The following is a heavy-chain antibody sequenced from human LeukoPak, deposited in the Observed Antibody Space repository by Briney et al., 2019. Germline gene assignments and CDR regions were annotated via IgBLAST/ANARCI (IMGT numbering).Heavy chain of an antibody. Sequence: ASVKVSCKASGYTFTGYYMHWVRQAPGQGLEWMGWMNPNSGNTGYAQKFQGRVTITRNTSISTAYMELSSLRSEDTAVYYCARGEAGYYYDSSGYPGDYWGQGTLVTVSS. D-gene: IGHD3-22*01. V-gene: IGHV1-8*03. CDR3: ARGEAGYYYDSSGYPGDY. J-gene: IGHJ4*02. CDR1: GYTFTGYY. CDR2: MNPNSGNT.